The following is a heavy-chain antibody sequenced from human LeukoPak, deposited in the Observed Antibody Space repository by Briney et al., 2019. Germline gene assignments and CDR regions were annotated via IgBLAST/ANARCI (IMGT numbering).Heavy chain of an antibody. CDR3: ATRHSSSWYEAFDI. CDR2: INAGNGNT. V-gene: IGHV1-3*01. Sequence: ASVKVSCKASGYTFTSYAMHWVRQAPGQRLEWMGWINAGNGNTKYSQKFQGRVTITRDTSASTAYMELSSLRSEDTAVYYCATRHSSSWYEAFDIWGQGTMVTVSS. D-gene: IGHD6-13*01. CDR1: GYTFTSYA. J-gene: IGHJ3*02.